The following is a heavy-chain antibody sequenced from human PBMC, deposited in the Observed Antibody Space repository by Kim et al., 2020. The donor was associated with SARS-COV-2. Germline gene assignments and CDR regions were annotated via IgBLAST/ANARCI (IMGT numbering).Heavy chain of an antibody. Sequence: SETLSLTCTVSGGSIFSYYWSWIRQPPGKGLEWIGYIYYSGSTKYNPSLKSRVTISVDTSKNLFSLNLSSVTAADTAVYYCARDPGYGSGPDAFDTWGQGTMVSVTS. CDR2: IYYSGST. V-gene: IGHV4-59*01. CDR3: ARDPGYGSGPDAFDT. CDR1: GGSIFSYY. J-gene: IGHJ3*02. D-gene: IGHD3-10*01.